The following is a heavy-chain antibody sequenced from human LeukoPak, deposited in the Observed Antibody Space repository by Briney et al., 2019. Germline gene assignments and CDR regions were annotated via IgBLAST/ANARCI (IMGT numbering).Heavy chain of an antibody. CDR2: ISGYNGYT. J-gene: IGHJ5*02. D-gene: IGHD3-22*01. Sequence: ASVTVSCTASGYTFTSYGISWVRQAPGQGLEWMRWISGYNGYTHYAHNLQGRVTMTTDTSTSTAYMELRSLRSADTAVYYCARDEARYSSGYYPNWFDPWGQGTLVTVSS. V-gene: IGHV1-18*01. CDR1: GYTFTSYG. CDR3: ARDEARYSSGYYPNWFDP.